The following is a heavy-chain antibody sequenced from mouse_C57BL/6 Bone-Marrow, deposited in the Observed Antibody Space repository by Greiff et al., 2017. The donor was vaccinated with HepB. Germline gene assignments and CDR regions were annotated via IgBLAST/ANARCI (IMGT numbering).Heavy chain of an antibody. V-gene: IGHV1-81*01. Sequence: QVQLQQSGAELARPGASVKLSCKASGYTFTSYGISWVKQRTGQGLEWDGELDPRSGNTYYNEKFKGKATLPADKSSSTAYMELRSLTSEDSAVYFCASIKAPGARDYWGQGTSVTVSS. CDR2: LDPRSGNT. CDR1: GYTFTSYG. CDR3: ASIKAPGARDY. D-gene: IGHD1-1*01. J-gene: IGHJ4*01.